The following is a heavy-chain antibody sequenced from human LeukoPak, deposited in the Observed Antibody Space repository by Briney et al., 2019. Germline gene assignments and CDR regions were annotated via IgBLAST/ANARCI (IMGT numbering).Heavy chain of an antibody. D-gene: IGHD2-21*02. CDR1: GFTFTSSA. CDR2: IVVGSGNT. Sequence: LWASVKVSCKASGFTFTSSAVQWVRQARGQRLEWIGWIVVGSGNTNYAQKFQERVTITRDMSTSTAYMELSSLRSEDTAVYYCARGWRLLFSPFDYWGQGTLVTVSS. CDR3: ARGWRLLFSPFDY. V-gene: IGHV1-58*01. J-gene: IGHJ4*02.